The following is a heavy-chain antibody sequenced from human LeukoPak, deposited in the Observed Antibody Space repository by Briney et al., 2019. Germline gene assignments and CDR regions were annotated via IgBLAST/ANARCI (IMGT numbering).Heavy chain of an antibody. CDR1: GYTFTSYG. CDR3: ASSIGNPYYYYGMDV. D-gene: IGHD2/OR15-2a*01. CDR2: ISAYNGNT. J-gene: IGHJ6*02. Sequence: ASVKVSCKASGYTFTSYGISWVRQAPGQGLEWMGWISAYNGNTNYAQKFQGRVTMTRDTSLSTAYMELSRLRSDDTAVYYCASSIGNPYYYYGMDVWGQGTTVTVSS. V-gene: IGHV1-18*01.